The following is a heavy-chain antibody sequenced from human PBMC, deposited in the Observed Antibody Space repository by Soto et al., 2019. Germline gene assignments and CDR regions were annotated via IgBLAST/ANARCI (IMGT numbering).Heavy chain of an antibody. V-gene: IGHV3-11*06. Sequence: GGSLRLSCATSGFTFSDYYMGWIRQAPGKGLEWVSYITSSNIYTNYADSVKGRFTISRDNAKNSLYLQMNSLRAEDTAVYYCARAVAGGREFDYWGQGTLVTVSS. J-gene: IGHJ4*02. CDR2: ITSSNIYT. CDR3: ARAVAGGREFDY. CDR1: GFTFSDYY. D-gene: IGHD6-19*01.